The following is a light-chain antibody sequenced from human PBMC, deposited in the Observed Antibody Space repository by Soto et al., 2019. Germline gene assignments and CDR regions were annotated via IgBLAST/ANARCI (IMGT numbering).Light chain of an antibody. CDR1: QTVRNNY. CDR3: KQFSSYPLT. J-gene: IGKJ4*01. V-gene: IGKV3-20*01. CDR2: DAS. Sequence: EFVLTQSPGTLSLSPGERATLSCRASQTVRNNYLAWYQQKPGQAPRLLIYDASSRATGIQDRFSGGGSGTDFTLTIRRLKPEDFAVYYCKQFSSYPLTVGGGTKVDIK.